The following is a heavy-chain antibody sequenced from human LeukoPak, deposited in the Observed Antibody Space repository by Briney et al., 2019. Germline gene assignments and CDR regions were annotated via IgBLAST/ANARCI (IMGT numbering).Heavy chain of an antibody. J-gene: IGHJ4*02. V-gene: IGHV4-34*01. Sequence: SETLSLTCAVYGGSFSGYYWSWIRQPPGKGLEWIGEINHSGSTNYNPSLKSRVTISVDTSKNQFSLKPSSVTAADTAVYYCAIWFGELFLDYWGQGTLVTVSS. CDR2: INHSGST. D-gene: IGHD3-10*01. CDR3: AIWFGELFLDY. CDR1: GGSFSGYY.